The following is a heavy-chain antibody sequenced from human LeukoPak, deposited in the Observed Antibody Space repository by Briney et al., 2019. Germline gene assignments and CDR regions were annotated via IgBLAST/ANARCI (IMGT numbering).Heavy chain of an antibody. D-gene: IGHD3-10*01. Sequence: GGSLRLSCAASGFTVSSNYMSWVRRAPGKGLEWVSVIYSGGSTYYADSVKGRFTISRDNSRNTLHLQMNSLRAEDTAVYYCARDTGRYGSGRRDFDYWGQGTLVTVSS. J-gene: IGHJ4*02. CDR1: GFTVSSNY. CDR3: ARDTGRYGSGRRDFDY. V-gene: IGHV3-53*01. CDR2: IYSGGST.